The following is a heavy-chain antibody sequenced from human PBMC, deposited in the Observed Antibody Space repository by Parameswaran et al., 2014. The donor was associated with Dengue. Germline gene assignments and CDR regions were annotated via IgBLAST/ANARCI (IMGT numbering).Heavy chain of an antibody. CDR3: ARDAIEVVYAISVGGMDV. Sequence: WVRQAPGQGLEWVGRINPNRGATKYAQKFQGRVSMTRDTSISTAYLDLSRLGSDDTAVYYCARDAIEVVYAISVGGMDVWGQGTTGHRLL. D-gene: IGHD2-8*02. CDR2: INPNRGAT. J-gene: IGHJ6*02. V-gene: IGHV1-2*06.